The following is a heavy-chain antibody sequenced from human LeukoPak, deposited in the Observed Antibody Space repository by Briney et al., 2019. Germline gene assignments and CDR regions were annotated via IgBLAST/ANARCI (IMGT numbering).Heavy chain of an antibody. CDR3: ARPAGGRNYGDYLHAFDI. CDR1: GFTFSSYA. J-gene: IGHJ3*02. V-gene: IGHV3-23*01. D-gene: IGHD4-17*01. CDR2: ISGSGGST. Sequence: PGGSLRLSCAASGFTFSSYAMSWVRQAPGKGLEWVSAISGSGGSTYYAGSVKGRFTISRDNSKNTLYLQMNSLRAEDTAVYYCARPAGGRNYGDYLHAFDIWGQGTMVTVSS.